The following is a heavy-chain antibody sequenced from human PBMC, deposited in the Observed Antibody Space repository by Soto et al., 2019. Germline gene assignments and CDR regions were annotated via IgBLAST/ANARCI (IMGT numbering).Heavy chain of an antibody. D-gene: IGHD3-10*01. J-gene: IGHJ3*02. CDR2: IYYSGST. Sequence: QVKLQEAGPGLVKPSATLSLTCTVTGGSIRRYYWSWIRQPPGKGLEWIGYIYYSGSTNYNPSLKSRVAISVDTSKNRSSRKLSPVTAADTAVDYCARHGAHSDDFDSWGHGTMVTVSS. CDR1: GGSIRRYY. V-gene: IGHV4-59*08. CDR3: ARHGAHSDDFDS.